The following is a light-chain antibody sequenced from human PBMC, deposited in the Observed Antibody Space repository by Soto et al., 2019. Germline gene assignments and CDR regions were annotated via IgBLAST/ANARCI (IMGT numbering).Light chain of an antibody. CDR1: QGIGSF. Sequence: QLTQSPSSLSASVGDRVTITSRASQGIGSFLAWYQQKPGNAPKLLIYAASTLQSGVPSRFSGSGSGTDFTLTISSLQPEDFATFYCQQFNSFPLTFGGGTKVAIK. CDR2: AAS. V-gene: IGKV1-9*01. CDR3: QQFNSFPLT. J-gene: IGKJ4*01.